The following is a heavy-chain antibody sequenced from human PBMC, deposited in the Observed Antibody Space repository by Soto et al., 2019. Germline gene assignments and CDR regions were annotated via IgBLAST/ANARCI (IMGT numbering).Heavy chain of an antibody. D-gene: IGHD2-15*01. Sequence: QVQLVQSGAEVKKPGASVKVSCKASGYTFTTHGISWVRQVPGQGLEWMGWVRGDNGHTNYAQRLQGRVTMTTDTSTITAYMELRSLRSDDTAVYYCARDLGYCRSGTCYREWFDPWGQGTLVTVSS. J-gene: IGHJ5*02. V-gene: IGHV1-18*01. CDR2: VRGDNGHT. CDR1: GYTFTTHG. CDR3: ARDLGYCRSGTCYREWFDP.